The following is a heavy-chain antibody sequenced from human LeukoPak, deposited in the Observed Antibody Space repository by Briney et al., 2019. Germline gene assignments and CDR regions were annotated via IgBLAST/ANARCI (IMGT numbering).Heavy chain of an antibody. CDR3: ATDCTNGVCQYFDY. D-gene: IGHD2-8*01. CDR2: FDPEDGET. V-gene: IGHV1-24*01. Sequence: GASVKVSCKVSGYTLTELSMHWVRQAPGKGLEWMGGFDPEDGETIYAQKFQGRVTMTEDTSTDTAYMELSSLRSEDTAVYYCATDCTNGVCQYFDYWGQGTLVTVSS. J-gene: IGHJ4*02. CDR1: GYTLTELS.